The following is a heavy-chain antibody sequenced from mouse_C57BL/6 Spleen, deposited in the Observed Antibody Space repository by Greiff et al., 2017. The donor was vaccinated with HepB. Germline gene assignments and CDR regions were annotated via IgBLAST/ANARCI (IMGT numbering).Heavy chain of an antibody. Sequence: EVQLQQSGPELVKPGASVKIPCKASGYTFTDYNMDWVKQSHGKSLEWIGDINPNNGGTIYNQKFKGKATLTVDKSSSTAYMELRSLTSEDTAVYYCARPYYSNLAMDYWGQGTSVTVSS. CDR3: ARPYYSNLAMDY. CDR1: GYTFTDYN. J-gene: IGHJ4*01. V-gene: IGHV1-18*01. D-gene: IGHD2-5*01. CDR2: INPNNGGT.